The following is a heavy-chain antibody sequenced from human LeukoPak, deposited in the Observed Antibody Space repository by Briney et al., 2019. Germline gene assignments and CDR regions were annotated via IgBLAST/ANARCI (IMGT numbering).Heavy chain of an antibody. V-gene: IGHV4-59*01. Sequence: SETLSLTCTVSGGSISSYYWSWIRQPPGKGLEWIGYIYCSGSTNYNPSLKSRVTISVDTSKNQFSLKLSSVTAADTAVYYCARDYDSSGYSWFDPWGQGTLVTVSS. CDR1: GGSISSYY. D-gene: IGHD3-22*01. CDR3: ARDYDSSGYSWFDP. J-gene: IGHJ5*02. CDR2: IYCSGST.